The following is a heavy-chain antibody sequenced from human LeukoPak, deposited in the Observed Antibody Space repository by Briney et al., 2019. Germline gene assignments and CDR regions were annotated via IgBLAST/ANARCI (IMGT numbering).Heavy chain of an antibody. CDR1: GFTFDDCA. V-gene: IGHV3-43*02. Sequence: PGGFLRLSCAASGFTFDDCAMHWVRQAPGKGLEWVSLISGDGGGTYYADSVKGRFTISRDNSKNSLYLQMNSLRTEDTALYYCAKARVGSKWDSVDYWGQGILVTVSS. J-gene: IGHJ4*02. CDR2: ISGDGGGT. CDR3: AKARVGSKWDSVDY. D-gene: IGHD1-26*01.